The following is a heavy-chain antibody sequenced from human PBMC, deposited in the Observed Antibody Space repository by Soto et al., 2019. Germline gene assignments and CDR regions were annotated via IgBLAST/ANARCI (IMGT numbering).Heavy chain of an antibody. Sequence: PSETLSLTCTVSGGSLRGYSWSWIRQSPGKGLEWIGYVYSGGGTNYSPSFMGRVTISVDTTDNQFSLKLNSVTAADTAVYYCARVWGYYFDYWGRGTLVTVSS. CDR2: VYSGGGT. V-gene: IGHV4-59*01. CDR3: ARVWGYYFDY. D-gene: IGHD2-21*01. J-gene: IGHJ4*02. CDR1: GGSLRGYS.